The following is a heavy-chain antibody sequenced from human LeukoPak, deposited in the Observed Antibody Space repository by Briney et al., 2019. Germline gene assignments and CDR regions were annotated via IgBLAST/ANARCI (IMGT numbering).Heavy chain of an antibody. Sequence: SETLSLTCTVSGDSISNYYWGWIRQPARKGLEWIGRIHSSGGTNNNPSLESRLTMSVDTSKNQFSLELTSVTAADTAVYYCAKEGLSSMNWDSWGQGALVTVSS. V-gene: IGHV4-4*07. CDR3: AKEGLSSMNWDS. D-gene: IGHD1-1*01. CDR2: IHSSGGT. CDR1: GDSISNYY. J-gene: IGHJ4*02.